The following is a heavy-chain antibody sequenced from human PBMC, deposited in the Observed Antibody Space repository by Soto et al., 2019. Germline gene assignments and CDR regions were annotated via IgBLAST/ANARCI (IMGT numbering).Heavy chain of an antibody. CDR2: IYSGGST. J-gene: IGHJ4*02. D-gene: IGHD3-22*01. CDR3: ARSYYDSSGDY. Sequence: GSLRLSCAASGFTVSSNYMSWVRQAPGKGLEWVSVIYSGGSTCYADSVKGRFTISRDNSKNTLYLQMNSLRAEDTAVYYCARSYYDSSGDYWGQGTLVTVSS. V-gene: IGHV3-53*01. CDR1: GFTVSSNY.